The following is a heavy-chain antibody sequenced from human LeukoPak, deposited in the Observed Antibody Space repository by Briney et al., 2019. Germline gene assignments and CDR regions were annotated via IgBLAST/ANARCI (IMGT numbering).Heavy chain of an antibody. V-gene: IGHV3-53*01. D-gene: IGHD6-13*01. Sequence: GGSLRLSCAASGFTFSSYGMHWVRQAPGKGLEWVSVIYSGGSTYYADSVKGRFTISRDNSKNTLYLQMNSLRAEDTAVYYCATTSSSWYAYYFDYWGQGTLVTVSS. J-gene: IGHJ4*02. CDR2: IYSGGST. CDR1: GFTFSSYG. CDR3: ATTSSSWYAYYFDY.